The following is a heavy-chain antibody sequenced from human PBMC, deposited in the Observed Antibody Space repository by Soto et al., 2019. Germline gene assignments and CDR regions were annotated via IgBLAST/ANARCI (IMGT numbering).Heavy chain of an antibody. CDR3: ARELPQRQGRNMDV. J-gene: IGHJ6*02. CDR2: INHRGSL. CDR1: GGSMTSGDQY. D-gene: IGHD1-1*01. Sequence: QVQLQESGPGLVKPSQTLSLTCTVTGGSMTSGDQYWTWIRHRPGEGLEWIGYINHRGSLYYNPSLKSRVSMSVDTSKNQFSLNLSSVTAADTAVYYCARELPQRQGRNMDVWGQGTTVTVS. V-gene: IGHV4-31*03.